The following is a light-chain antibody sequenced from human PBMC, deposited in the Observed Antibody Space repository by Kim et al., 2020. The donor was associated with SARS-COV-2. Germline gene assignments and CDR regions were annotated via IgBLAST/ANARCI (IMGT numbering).Light chain of an antibody. CDR2: GKN. V-gene: IGLV3-19*01. J-gene: IGLJ2*01. CDR3: NSRDSNDNVV. Sequence: VAVRQTVRITCQGDRLRSYYATWYKQKPGQAPTLVIYGKNNRPSGIPDRFSGSSSGNTASLTNTGTQAGDEADYYCNSRDSNDNVVFGGGTQLTVL. CDR1: RLRSYY.